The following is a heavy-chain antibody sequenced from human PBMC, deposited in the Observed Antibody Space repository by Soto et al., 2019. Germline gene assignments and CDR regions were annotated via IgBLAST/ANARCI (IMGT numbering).Heavy chain of an antibody. V-gene: IGHV4-59*01. CDR3: ARGAGNYLIYYYYGMDV. D-gene: IGHD4-4*01. CDR2: IYYSGST. Sequence: PSETLSLTCTVSGGSISSYYWSWIRQPPGKGLEWIGYIYYSGSTNYNPSLKSRVTISVDTSKNQFSLKLRSVTAADTAVYYCARGAGNYLIYYYYGMDVWGQGTTVTVSS. J-gene: IGHJ6*02. CDR1: GGSISSYY.